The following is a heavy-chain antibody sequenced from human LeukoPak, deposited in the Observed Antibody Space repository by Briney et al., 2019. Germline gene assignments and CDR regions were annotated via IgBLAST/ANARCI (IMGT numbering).Heavy chain of an antibody. Sequence: GGSLRLSCAASGFTFSSYAMSWVRQAPGKGLEWVSAISGSGGSTYYADSVKGRFTISRDNSKNTLYLQMNSLRAEDTAVYYCAKHLLEWSYPTDYFDYWGQGTLVTVPS. V-gene: IGHV3-23*01. CDR3: AKHLLEWSYPTDYFDY. D-gene: IGHD3-3*01. CDR1: GFTFSSYA. J-gene: IGHJ4*02. CDR2: ISGSGGST.